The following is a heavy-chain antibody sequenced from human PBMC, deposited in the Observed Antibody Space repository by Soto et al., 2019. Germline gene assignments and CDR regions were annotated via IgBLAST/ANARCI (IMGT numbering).Heavy chain of an antibody. Sequence: QITLKESGPPLVKPTQTLTLTCTFSGFSLSTSGVGVGWIRQPPGKALEWLALIYWNDDKRYSPSLKSRLTITKDTSKNQVVLTMTNMDPVDTATYYCAHRSFMVRGVITSKPYHFDYWGQGTLVTVSS. CDR2: IYWNDDK. V-gene: IGHV2-5*01. CDR1: GFSLSTSGVG. J-gene: IGHJ4*02. D-gene: IGHD3-10*01. CDR3: AHRSFMVRGVITSKPYHFDY.